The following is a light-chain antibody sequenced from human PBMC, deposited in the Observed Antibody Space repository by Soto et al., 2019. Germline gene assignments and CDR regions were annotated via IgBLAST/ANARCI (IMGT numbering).Light chain of an antibody. V-gene: IGLV2-11*01. CDR2: DVS. CDR1: SSDVGGYNY. CDR3: FSYAGSYSVV. J-gene: IGLJ1*01. Sequence: QSALTQPRSVSGSPGQSVTISCTGTSSDVGGYNYVSWYQQHPGKAPKLIIYDVSKRPSGVPDRFSASKSDNTASLTISGLQTEDEADYYCFSYAGSYSVVFGTGTKVTVL.